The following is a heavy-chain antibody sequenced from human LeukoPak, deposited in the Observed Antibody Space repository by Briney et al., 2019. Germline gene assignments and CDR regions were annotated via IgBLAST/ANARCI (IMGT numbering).Heavy chain of an antibody. CDR3: ARALTTLTYEGY. J-gene: IGHJ4*02. V-gene: IGHV3-21*01. D-gene: IGHD1-1*01. CDR1: EFDFSTHA. CDR2: ISISGTKT. Sequence: TGGSLRLSCAASEFDFSTHAMTWVRQAPGKGLEWVSAISISGTKTYYADSVKGRFTVSRDNAKDSLYLQMNSLRAEDTAVYYCARALTTLTYEGYWGQGTLVTVSS.